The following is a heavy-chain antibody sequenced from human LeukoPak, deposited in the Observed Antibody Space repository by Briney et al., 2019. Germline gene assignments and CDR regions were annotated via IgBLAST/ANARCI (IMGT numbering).Heavy chain of an antibody. CDR3: AKSGDDSSQGLDV. V-gene: IGHV3-30*18. D-gene: IGHD3-22*01. CDR1: GFTFSSYG. J-gene: IGHJ6*04. CDR2: ISYDESFK. Sequence: QSGGSLRLSCAASGFTFSSYGMHWVRQAPGKGLEWVAVISYDESFKYYSDSVKGRFTISRDNSKNTLYLQMNSLRAEDTAVYYCAKSGDDSSQGLDVWGKGTTVTVSS.